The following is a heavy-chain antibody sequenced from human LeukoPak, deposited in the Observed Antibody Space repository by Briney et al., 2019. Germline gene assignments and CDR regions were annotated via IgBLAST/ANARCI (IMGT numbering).Heavy chain of an antibody. CDR1: GGSITSYC. CDR3: PRAGSSWYVPSGYFDY. D-gene: IGHD6-13*01. Sequence: SETLFLSCTVSGGSITSYCWNWIRQPPGKGLEWLGRIYISGSTNYNPSLKSRVTISLVTSKNEFYLKLSSMIGADTAACYYPRAGSSWYVPSGYFDYWGQGNLVTVSS. J-gene: IGHJ4*02. CDR2: IYISGST. V-gene: IGHV4-4*07.